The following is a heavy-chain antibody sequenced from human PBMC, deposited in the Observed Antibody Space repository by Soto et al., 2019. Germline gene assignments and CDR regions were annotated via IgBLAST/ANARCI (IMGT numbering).Heavy chain of an antibody. J-gene: IGHJ6*03. D-gene: IGHD4-17*01. CDR3: ARGTTVTTYYCSYMDV. Sequence: QVQLVQSGAEVKKPGASVKVSCKASGYTFTSYDINWVRQATGQGLEWMGWMNPNSGNTGYAQKFQGRVTMTRNTSISTAYMELSSLRSEDTAVYYCARGTTVTTYYCSYMDVWGKGTTVTVSS. CDR1: GYTFTSYD. V-gene: IGHV1-8*01. CDR2: MNPNSGNT.